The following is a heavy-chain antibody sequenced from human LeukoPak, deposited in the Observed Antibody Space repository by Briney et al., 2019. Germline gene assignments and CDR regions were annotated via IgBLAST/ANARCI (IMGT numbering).Heavy chain of an antibody. CDR1: GASIRSHY. J-gene: IGHJ1*01. CDR3: ARGDYGGNSEYFQH. V-gene: IGHV4-30-2*01. D-gene: IGHD4-23*01. Sequence: VKPSETLSLTCTVSGASIRSHYWSWIRQPPGKGLEWIGYIYHSGSTYYNPSLKSRVTISVDRSKNQFSLKLSSVTAADTAVYYCARGDYGGNSEYFQHWGQGTLVTVSS. CDR2: IYHSGST.